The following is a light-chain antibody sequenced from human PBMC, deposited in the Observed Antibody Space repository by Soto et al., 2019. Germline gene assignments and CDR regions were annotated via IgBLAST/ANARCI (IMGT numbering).Light chain of an antibody. J-gene: IGKJ4*01. CDR1: QSVSKNF. CDR3: PPYGSSPPT. V-gene: IGKV3-20*01. CDR2: GTS. Sequence: EIVLTQSPGTLSLSPGERATLSCRASQSVSKNFLAWYQQKPGQAPRLLISGTSNRATGIPDRFSGSGSGTDFSLTIDRLEPEDLAVYFCPPYGSSPPTFGGGTKVAIK.